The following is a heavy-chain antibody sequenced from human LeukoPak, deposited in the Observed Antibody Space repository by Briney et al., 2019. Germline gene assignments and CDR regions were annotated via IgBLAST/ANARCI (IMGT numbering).Heavy chain of an antibody. Sequence: GGSLRPSCAASGFTFSDYDMHWVRQATGKGLEWVSAIGTAGDTYYTGSVKGRFTISRENAKNSLYLQMNSLRAGDTAVYYCARVAKERVGGVYYFDYWGQGTLVTVSS. J-gene: IGHJ4*02. CDR2: IGTAGDT. CDR1: GFTFSDYD. D-gene: IGHD1-1*01. CDR3: ARVAKERVGGVYYFDY. V-gene: IGHV3-13*01.